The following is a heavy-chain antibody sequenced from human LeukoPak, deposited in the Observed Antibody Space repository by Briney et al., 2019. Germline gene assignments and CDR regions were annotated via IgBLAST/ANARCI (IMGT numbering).Heavy chain of an antibody. CDR1: GFTFSNYW. D-gene: IGHD3-3*01. CDR3: VSIRWSEPFCY. V-gene: IGHV3-7*01. Sequence: PGGSLRLSCAASGFTFSNYWMSWARQVPGKGLEWMANIRQDGSEQQYVDSVKGRFTISRDNAKNSVYLQMNSLRAEDTAVYYCVSIRWSEPFCYWGQGSLVAVSS. CDR2: IRQDGSEQ. J-gene: IGHJ1*01.